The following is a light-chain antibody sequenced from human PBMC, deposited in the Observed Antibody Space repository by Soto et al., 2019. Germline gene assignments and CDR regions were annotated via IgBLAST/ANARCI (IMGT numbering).Light chain of an antibody. Sequence: IVMTQSPATLSVSPGERATVSCRASQSIGSNLAWYQQKPGQVPRLLIYGASTRATGFPARFSGSGSGTAFTLTISRLQSEDFAVYYCKQYSKWPPITFGQGTRMEIX. J-gene: IGKJ5*01. CDR1: QSIGSN. CDR3: KQYSKWPPIT. CDR2: GAS. V-gene: IGKV3-15*01.